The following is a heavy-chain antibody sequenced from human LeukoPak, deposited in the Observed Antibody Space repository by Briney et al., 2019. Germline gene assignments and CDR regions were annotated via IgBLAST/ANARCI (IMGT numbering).Heavy chain of an antibody. CDR3: ARRGYSSSWDYFDY. CDR1: GGTFSSYA. D-gene: IGHD6-6*01. J-gene: IGHJ4*02. V-gene: IGHV1-69*06. Sequence: SVKVSCKASGGTFSSYAISWVRQAPGQGLEWMGGIIPIFGTANYAQKFQGRVTITADKSTSTAYMELSSLRSEDTAVYYCARRGYSSSWDYFDYWGQGTLVTVSS. CDR2: IIPIFGTA.